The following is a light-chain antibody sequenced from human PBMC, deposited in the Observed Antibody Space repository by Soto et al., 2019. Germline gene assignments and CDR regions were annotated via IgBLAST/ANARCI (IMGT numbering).Light chain of an antibody. J-gene: IGLJ2*01. Sequence: QSVLTQPPSVSGAPGQRVTISCTGSSTNFGAGYDVHWYQQLPGTAPKILIYGNTNRPSGVPDRFSGSKSGTSASLAITGLQAEDEADYYCRSYGGGLSGLVFGGGTKVTVL. V-gene: IGLV1-40*01. CDR3: RSYGGGLSGLV. CDR2: GNT. CDR1: STNFGAGYD.